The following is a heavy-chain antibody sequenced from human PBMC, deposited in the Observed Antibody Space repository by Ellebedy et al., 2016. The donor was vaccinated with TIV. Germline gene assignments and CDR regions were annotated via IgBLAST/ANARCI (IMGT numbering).Heavy chain of an antibody. CDR3: ARDPPGIAASGPYK. J-gene: IGHJ4*02. V-gene: IGHV3-53*01. CDR2: IYIVGST. Sequence: GESLKISCAASGFTVSNNYMSWVRQAPGKGLEWVSVIYIVGSTYYIDSVKGRFTISRDNSKNTLYLQMNSLRVEDTAVYYCARDPPGIAASGPYKWGQGTLVTVSA. CDR1: GFTVSNNY. D-gene: IGHD6-13*01.